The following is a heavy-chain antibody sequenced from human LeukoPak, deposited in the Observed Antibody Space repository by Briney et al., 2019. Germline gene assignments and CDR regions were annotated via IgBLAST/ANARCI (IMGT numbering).Heavy chain of an antibody. D-gene: IGHD3-10*01. CDR3: AKNRGDYYYYAMDV. Sequence: GGSLRLSCAASGFSVSSNYMSWVRQAPGKGLEWVSTISGSGDSTYYADSVKGRFTISRDNSKNTLYLQMNSLRAEDTAVYYCAKNRGDYYYYAMDVWGQGTTVTVSS. J-gene: IGHJ6*02. CDR2: ISGSGDST. CDR1: GFSVSSNY. V-gene: IGHV3-23*01.